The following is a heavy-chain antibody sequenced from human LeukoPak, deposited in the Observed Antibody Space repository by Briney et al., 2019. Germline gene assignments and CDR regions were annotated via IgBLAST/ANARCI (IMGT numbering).Heavy chain of an antibody. Sequence: GGSLRLSCAASGFTFSDYYMSWIRQAPGKGLEWVSYISSSGSTIYYADSVKGRFTISRDNAKNSLYLQMNSLRDEDTAVYYCARDRGVDTAMVNWFDPWGQGTLVTVSS. V-gene: IGHV3-11*04. CDR3: ARDRGVDTAMVNWFDP. CDR1: GFTFSDYY. D-gene: IGHD5-18*01. CDR2: ISSSGSTI. J-gene: IGHJ5*02.